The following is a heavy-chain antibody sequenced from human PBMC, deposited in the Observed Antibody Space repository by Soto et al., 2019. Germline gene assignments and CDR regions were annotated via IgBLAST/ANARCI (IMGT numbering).Heavy chain of an antibody. V-gene: IGHV1-69*04. Sequence: SVKVSCKASGGTFSSYTISWVRQAPGQGLEWMGRIIPILGIANYAQKFQGRVTITADKSTSTAYMELSSLRSEDTAVYYCARDGYYGSGSSDVWGKGTTVTVSS. J-gene: IGHJ6*04. CDR3: ARDGYYGSGSSDV. D-gene: IGHD3-10*01. CDR2: IIPILGIA. CDR1: GGTFSSYT.